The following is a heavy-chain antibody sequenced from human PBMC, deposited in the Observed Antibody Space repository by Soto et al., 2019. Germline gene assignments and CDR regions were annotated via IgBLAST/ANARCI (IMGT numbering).Heavy chain of an antibody. D-gene: IGHD3-10*01. V-gene: IGHV1-69*01. CDR2: ITPMIGTT. CDR1: GGTFYTYA. CDR3: ARDVSVMTSVFGF. J-gene: IGHJ4*02. Sequence: QVHLVQSGAEVKRPGSSVRVSCRASGGTFYTYAFTWVRQAPGQGLEWMGGITPMIGTTNYAQQFHGRFTFSADESASTAYMELSNLRSDDTAVYSCARDVSVMTSVFGFWGQGTLITVSS.